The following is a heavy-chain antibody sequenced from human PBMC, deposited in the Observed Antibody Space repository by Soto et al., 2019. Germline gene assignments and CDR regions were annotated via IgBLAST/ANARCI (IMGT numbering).Heavy chain of an antibody. CDR2: ISYDGSNT. D-gene: IGHD2-21*02. J-gene: IGHJ4*02. V-gene: IGHV3-30*18. Sequence: QVQLIESGGGVVQPGRSLRLSCAASGFTFSDYGMHWVRQAPGKGLEWVSLISYDGSNTYYADSAKGRFTISRDNSKNPGYLQMNSLRTEDTAVYYCGKAHSAVLTAPTGGLVDNWGQG. CDR1: GFTFSDYG. CDR3: GKAHSAVLTAPTGGLVDN.